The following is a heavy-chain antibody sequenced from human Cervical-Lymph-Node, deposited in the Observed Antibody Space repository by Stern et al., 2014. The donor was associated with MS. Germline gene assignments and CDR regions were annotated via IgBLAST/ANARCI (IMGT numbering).Heavy chain of an antibody. Sequence: VQLVQSGGALVRPGGSLRLSCAASGFNFNTYNMNWVRQPPGEGLEWVSSISSSFTTIYYADSVKGRFTISRDSAKSSLYLQMSSLRAEDTAVYYCARSSGSYYERRFDYWGQGTLVTVSS. D-gene: IGHD1-26*01. CDR2: ISSSFTTI. CDR1: GFNFNTYN. CDR3: ARSSGSYYERRFDY. J-gene: IGHJ4*02. V-gene: IGHV3-48*01.